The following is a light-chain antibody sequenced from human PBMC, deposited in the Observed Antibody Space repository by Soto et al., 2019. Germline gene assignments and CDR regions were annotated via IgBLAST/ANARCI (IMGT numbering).Light chain of an antibody. CDR1: SSNIGSNT. V-gene: IGLV1-44*01. CDR2: SNF. CDR3: AAWDDSLNGVL. Sequence: QSVLTQPPSASGTPGQRVTISCSGSSSNIGSNTVNWYQQLPGTAPKLLIYSNFQRPSGVPDRFSGSKSGTSASLAISGLQSEDEADYYCAAWDDSLNGVLFGGGTKLTVL. J-gene: IGLJ3*02.